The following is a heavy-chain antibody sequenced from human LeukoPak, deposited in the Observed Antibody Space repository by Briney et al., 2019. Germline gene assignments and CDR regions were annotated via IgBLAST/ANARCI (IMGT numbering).Heavy chain of an antibody. D-gene: IGHD3-22*01. Sequence: PGRSLRLSCAASGFTFSSYGMHWVRQAPGKGLEWVAVIWYDGSNKYYADSVKGRFTISRDNSKNMLYLQMNSLRVEDTALYYCAKGLGTSGYHDYWGQGTLVTVSS. J-gene: IGHJ4*02. V-gene: IGHV3-33*06. CDR1: GFTFSSYG. CDR2: IWYDGSNK. CDR3: AKGLGTSGYHDY.